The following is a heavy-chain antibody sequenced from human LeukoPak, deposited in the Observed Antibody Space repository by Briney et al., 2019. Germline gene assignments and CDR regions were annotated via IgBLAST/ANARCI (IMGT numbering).Heavy chain of an antibody. CDR1: GFTFSSYW. CDR3: ARDPGYGMDV. CDR2: INSDGSST. V-gene: IGHV3-74*01. J-gene: IGHJ6*02. Sequence: PGGSLRLSCAASGFTFSSYWMHWVRQAPGKGLVWVSHINSDGSSTSYADSVKGRFTISRDNAKNTLYLQMNSLRAEDTAVYYCARDPGYGMDVWGQGTTVTVSS.